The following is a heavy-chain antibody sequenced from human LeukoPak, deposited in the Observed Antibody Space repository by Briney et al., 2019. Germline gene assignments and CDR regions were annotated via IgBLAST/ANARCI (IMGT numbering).Heavy chain of an antibody. CDR1: GFTFSSYA. Sequence: GGSLRLSCTTSGFTFSSYAMSWVRQAPGKGPEWVSGISGSGGSTYYADSVKGRFTISRDNSKNTLYMQMNSLRAEDTAVYYCVKDGSWHGYYGPGTYYGAVTWGQGTLVTVSS. J-gene: IGHJ5*02. D-gene: IGHD3-10*01. V-gene: IGHV3-23*01. CDR3: VKDGSWHGYYGPGTYYGAVT. CDR2: ISGSGGST.